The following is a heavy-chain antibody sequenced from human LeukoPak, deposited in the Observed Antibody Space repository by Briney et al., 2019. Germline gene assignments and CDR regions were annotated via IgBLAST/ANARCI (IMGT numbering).Heavy chain of an antibody. D-gene: IGHD3-22*01. V-gene: IGHV3-15*07. CDR3: STTYYYDSSEGY. Sequence: GGSLRLSCAASGFTFSNAWMNWVRQAPGKGLEWVSRIKSKTDGGTTDYAAPVKGRFTISRDDSKNTLYLQMNSLKAEDTAVYYCSTTYYYDSSEGYWGQGTLVTVSS. CDR2: IKSKTDGGTT. J-gene: IGHJ4*02. CDR1: GFTFSNAW.